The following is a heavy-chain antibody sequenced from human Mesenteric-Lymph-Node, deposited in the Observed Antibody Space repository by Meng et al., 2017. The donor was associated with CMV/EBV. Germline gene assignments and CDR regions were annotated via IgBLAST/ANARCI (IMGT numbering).Heavy chain of an antibody. V-gene: IGHV3-43*01. CDR2: ISWDGGRA. D-gene: IGHD3-16*01. Sequence: GGSLRLSCAASGFTFDDYTMHWVRQLPGKGLEWVSLISWDGGRAYYADSVKGRFTISRDNSKNTLYVQMNSLRAEDTAVYYCAKSQSGLIDHWGQGTLVTVSS. CDR3: AKSQSGLIDH. J-gene: IGHJ4*02. CDR1: GFTFDDYT.